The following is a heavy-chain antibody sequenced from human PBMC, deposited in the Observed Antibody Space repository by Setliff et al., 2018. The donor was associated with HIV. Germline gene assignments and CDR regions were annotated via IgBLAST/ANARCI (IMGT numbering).Heavy chain of an antibody. Sequence: SETLSLTCTVSGGSISSHYWSWIRQPPGKGLEWIGYIYYSGSANYNPSLKSRVTISVHTSKNQFSLNLSSVTAADTAVYYCARGPLGGYDSNWYFDLWGRGTLVTVSS. D-gene: IGHD5-12*01. CDR1: GGSISSHY. V-gene: IGHV4-59*11. CDR2: IYYSGSA. CDR3: ARGPLGGYDSNWYFDL. J-gene: IGHJ2*01.